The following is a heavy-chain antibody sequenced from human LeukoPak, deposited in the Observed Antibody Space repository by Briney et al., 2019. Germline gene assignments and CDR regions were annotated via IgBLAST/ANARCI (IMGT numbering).Heavy chain of an antibody. D-gene: IGHD2-15*01. CDR1: GGSFSGHY. CDR3: ARAPGQWYYMDV. J-gene: IGHJ6*03. CDR2: INHSGSA. Sequence: SETLSLPCAVYGGSFSGHYWSWIRQPPGKGLEWIAEINHSGSANYNPSLKSRVSISVDTSNNQFSLKLSSVTTADTAIYYCARAPGQWYYMDVWGKGTTVTVSS. V-gene: IGHV4-34*01.